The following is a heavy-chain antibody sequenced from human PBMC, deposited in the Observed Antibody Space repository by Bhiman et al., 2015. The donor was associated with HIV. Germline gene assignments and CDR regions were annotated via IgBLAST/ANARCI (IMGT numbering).Heavy chain of an antibody. CDR3: ARDRPTLNYYDSSGYSPFDY. CDR1: GFTFDDYA. J-gene: IGHJ4*02. CDR2: ISWNGASI. Sequence: EVQLVESGGGLVETGRSLRLSCAASGFTFDDYAIHWVRQAPGKGLEWVSGISWNGASIGYADSVKGRFTISRDNAKNSLYLQMTSLRAEDTGVYYCARDRPTLNYYDSSGYSPFDYWGQGTLVTVSP. D-gene: IGHD3-22*01. V-gene: IGHV3-9*01.